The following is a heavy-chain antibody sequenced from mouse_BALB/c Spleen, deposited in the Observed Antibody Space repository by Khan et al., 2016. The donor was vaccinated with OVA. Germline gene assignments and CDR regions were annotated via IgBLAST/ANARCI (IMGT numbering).Heavy chain of an antibody. J-gene: IGHJ4*01. V-gene: IGHV9-3-1*01. CDR3: ARPPYYYDAMDY. CDR2: INTYTGEP. CDR1: GHTFTNYG. Sequence: QIQLVQSGPDLKKPGETVKISCKASGHTFTNYGMNWVQQAPGKGLKWMGWINTYTGEPTYSDDFNGRFAFSLETTASTAYLQIHNLKNEDTATDACARPPYYYDAMDYWGQGTSVTVSS. D-gene: IGHD2-10*01.